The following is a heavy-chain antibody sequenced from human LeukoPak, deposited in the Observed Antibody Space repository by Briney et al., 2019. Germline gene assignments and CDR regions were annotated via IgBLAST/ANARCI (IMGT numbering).Heavy chain of an antibody. J-gene: IGHJ6*03. V-gene: IGHV1-2*02. Sequence: ASVKVSCKASGGTFSSYAISWVRQAPGQGLEWMGWINPNSGGTNYTQKFQGRVTMTRDTSISTAYMELSRLRSDDTAVYYCARAGASVGSYDYYYYYYMDVWGKGTTVTVSS. CDR1: GGTFSSYA. CDR3: ARAGASVGSYDYYYYYYMDV. CDR2: INPNSGGT. D-gene: IGHD3-10*01.